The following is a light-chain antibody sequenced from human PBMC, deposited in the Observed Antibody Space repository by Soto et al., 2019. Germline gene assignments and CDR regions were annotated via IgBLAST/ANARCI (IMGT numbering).Light chain of an antibody. CDR3: SSYTNSSTLHVV. Sequence: QSALTQPASVSGSPGQSITISCTGTSSDVGSYNYVSWYQQHPGKAPKLMICDVTNRPSGVSNRFSGSKSGNTASLTISGLQAEDEADYYCSSYTNSSTLHVVFGGGTKLTVL. J-gene: IGLJ2*01. V-gene: IGLV2-14*01. CDR1: SSDVGSYNY. CDR2: DVT.